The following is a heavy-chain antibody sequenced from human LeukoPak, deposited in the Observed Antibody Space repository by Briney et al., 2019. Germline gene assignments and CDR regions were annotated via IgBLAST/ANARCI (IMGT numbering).Heavy chain of an antibody. D-gene: IGHD3-10*01. CDR2: IYSGGST. CDR3: ARGWAMVRGVIDY. J-gene: IGHJ4*02. V-gene: IGHV3-53*01. CDR1: GFTVSSNY. Sequence: GGSLRLSCAASGFTVSSNYMSWVRQAPGKGLEWVSVIYSGGSTYYADSVKGRFTISSDNSKNTLYLQMNSLRAEDTAVYYCARGWAMVRGVIDYWGQGTLVTVSS.